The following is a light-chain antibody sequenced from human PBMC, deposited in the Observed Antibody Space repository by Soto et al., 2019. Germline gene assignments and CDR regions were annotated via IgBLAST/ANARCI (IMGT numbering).Light chain of an antibody. Sequence: EIVLTQSPATLSLSPGNRATLSCRASQSVSGYLAWYQQKTGQAPRLLIYDASNRATGIPARLSGSGSGTDFTLTITRLEPEDFAVYYCRQRSNWPSTFGGGTKVEI. CDR1: QSVSGY. CDR3: RQRSNWPST. J-gene: IGKJ4*01. CDR2: DAS. V-gene: IGKV3-11*01.